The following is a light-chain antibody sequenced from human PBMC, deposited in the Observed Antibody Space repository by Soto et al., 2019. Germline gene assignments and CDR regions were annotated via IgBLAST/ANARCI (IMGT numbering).Light chain of an antibody. CDR2: AAS. J-gene: IGKJ2*01. CDR1: QTISSS. Sequence: DIQMTQSPSSLSASVGDRVTITCRASQTISSSLNWYQQKPGKAPDLLIYAASNLQSGVQSRFSGSGSGSDFTLTISSLQPEDFATYDCQQSYSSPQMYTFGQGTRLEIK. CDR3: QQSYSSPQMYT. V-gene: IGKV1-39*01.